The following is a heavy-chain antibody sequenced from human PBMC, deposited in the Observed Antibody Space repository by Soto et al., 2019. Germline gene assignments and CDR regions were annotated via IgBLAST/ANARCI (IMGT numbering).Heavy chain of an antibody. V-gene: IGHV3-64*01. CDR1: GFTFSSYA. Sequence: EVQLVESGGGLVQPGGSLRLSCAASGFTFSSYAMHWVRQAPGKGLEYVSAISSNGGSTYYANSVKGRFTISRDNSTTTLYLQMGSLRAEDMAVYYCARGPGYDFDYWGQGTLVTVSS. CDR3: ARGPGYDFDY. D-gene: IGHD5-18*01. CDR2: ISSNGGST. J-gene: IGHJ4*02.